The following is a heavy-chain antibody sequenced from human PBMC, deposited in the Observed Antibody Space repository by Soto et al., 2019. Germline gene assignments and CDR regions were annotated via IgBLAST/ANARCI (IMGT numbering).Heavy chain of an antibody. D-gene: IGHD5-18*01. J-gene: IGHJ3*02. V-gene: IGHV1-2*04. CDR3: ARDRGPDTAMERYAFDI. Sequence: GASVKVSCKASGYTFTGYYMHWVRQAPGQGLEWMGWINPNSGGTNYAQKFQGWVTMTRHTSISTAYMELSRLRSDDTAVYYCARDRGPDTAMERYAFDIWGQGTMVTVSS. CDR1: GYTFTGYY. CDR2: INPNSGGT.